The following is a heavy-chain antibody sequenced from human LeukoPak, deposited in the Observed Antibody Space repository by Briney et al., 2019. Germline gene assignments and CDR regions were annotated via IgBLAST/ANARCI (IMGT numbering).Heavy chain of an antibody. CDR1: GGSISSYY. D-gene: IGHD6-19*01. CDR2: IYYSGST. Sequence: SETLSLTCTVSGGSISSYYWSWIRQPPGKGLEWIGYIYYSGSTNYNPSLKSRVTISVDTSKNQFSLKLSSVTAADTAVYYCALWRAGSVDYWGQGTLVTVSS. J-gene: IGHJ4*02. CDR3: ALWRAGSVDY. V-gene: IGHV4-59*08.